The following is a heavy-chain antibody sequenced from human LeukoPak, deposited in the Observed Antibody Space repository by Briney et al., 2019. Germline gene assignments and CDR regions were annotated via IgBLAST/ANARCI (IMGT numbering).Heavy chain of an antibody. V-gene: IGHV3-21*01. CDR3: AREHYYGSGSYYYYGMDV. D-gene: IGHD3-10*01. Sequence: GGSLRLSCAASGFTFSSYSMNWVPQAPGKGLEWVSSISSSSSYIYYADSVKGRFTISRDNAKNSLYLQMNSLRAEDTAVYYCAREHYYGSGSYYYYGMDVWGQGTTVTVSS. J-gene: IGHJ6*02. CDR2: ISSSSSYI. CDR1: GFTFSSYS.